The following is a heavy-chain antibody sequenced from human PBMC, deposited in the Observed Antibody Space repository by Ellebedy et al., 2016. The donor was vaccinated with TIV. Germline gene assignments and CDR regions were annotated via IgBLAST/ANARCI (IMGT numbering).Heavy chain of an antibody. V-gene: IGHV3-23*01. CDR2: ISGTGGST. D-gene: IGHD3-10*01. Sequence: GESLKISCAASGFTISSHALHWVRQAPGKGLEWVSSISGTGGSTWYADSVQGRFTISRDNSKNTLSLQMNSLRADDTAVYYCAKVNWFGESRKTGDYWGQGTLVTVSS. CDR3: AKVNWFGESRKTGDY. CDR1: GFTISSHA. J-gene: IGHJ4*02.